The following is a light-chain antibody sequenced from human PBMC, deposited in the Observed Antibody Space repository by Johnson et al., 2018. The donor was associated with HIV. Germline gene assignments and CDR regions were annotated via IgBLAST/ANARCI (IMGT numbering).Light chain of an antibody. CDR2: DNN. CDR1: SSNIGNNY. CDR3: GTWDSGLGAVYV. Sequence: QSVLTQPPSVSAAPGQKVTISCSGSSSNIGNNYVSWYQQLPGTAPKLLIYDNNKRPSGIPDRFSGSKSGASATLDITGLQTGDEADYYCGTWDSGLGAVYVFGPGTKVTVL. J-gene: IGLJ1*01. V-gene: IGLV1-51*01.